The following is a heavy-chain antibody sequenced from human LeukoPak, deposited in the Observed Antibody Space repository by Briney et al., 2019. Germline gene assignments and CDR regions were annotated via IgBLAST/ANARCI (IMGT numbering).Heavy chain of an antibody. J-gene: IGHJ6*03. V-gene: IGHV1-18*01. CDR3: ARGKLGHYYMDV. CDR2: VCAYNGNT. CDR1: GYTFTRYG. Sequence: ASEKVSCKASGYTFTRYGLSWVRQAPGQGLEWMGWVCAYNGNTNYEQKPQGRVTTTTDTSTSTAYMERRSLRSDDTAVYYCARGKLGHYYMDVWGKGTTVTVSS. D-gene: IGHD3-16*01.